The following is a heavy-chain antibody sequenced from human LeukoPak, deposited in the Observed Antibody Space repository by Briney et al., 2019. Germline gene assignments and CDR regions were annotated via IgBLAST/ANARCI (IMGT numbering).Heavy chain of an antibody. CDR1: GFTFSTYW. CDR3: ARDVGGSLDY. Sequence: GGSLRLSCAASGFTFSTYWMSWVRQAPGKGLEWVANIKQDGSEQYYVDSVKGRFTISRDNAKNSLYLQMDSLRAEDTAVYYCARDVGGSLDYWGQGTLVTVSS. J-gene: IGHJ4*02. V-gene: IGHV3-7*05. CDR2: IKQDGSEQ. D-gene: IGHD1-26*01.